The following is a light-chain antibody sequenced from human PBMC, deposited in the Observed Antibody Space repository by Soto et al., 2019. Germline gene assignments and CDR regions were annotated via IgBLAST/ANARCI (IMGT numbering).Light chain of an antibody. Sequence: DIQMTQSPSSLSAYVGDRVTITCRASQSISRYLNWYQQKPGKAPNLLXYVASSLQSGVPSRFSGTGSGTEFTLTISSLKTEDFATYFYLQHNSYTVTFGQGTKVDIK. CDR2: VAS. CDR1: QSISRY. CDR3: LQHNSYTVT. J-gene: IGKJ1*01. V-gene: IGKV1-17*01.